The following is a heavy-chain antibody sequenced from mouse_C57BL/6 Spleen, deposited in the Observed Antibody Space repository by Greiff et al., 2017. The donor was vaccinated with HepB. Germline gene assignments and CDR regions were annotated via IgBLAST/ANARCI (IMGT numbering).Heavy chain of an antibody. CDR3: ARSLLLLNFDV. J-gene: IGHJ1*03. D-gene: IGHD1-1*02. CDR2: IDPSDSYT. V-gene: IGHV1-69*01. Sequence: VQLQQPGAELVMPGASVKLSCKASGYTFTSYWMHWVKQRPGQGLEWIGEIDPSDSYTNYNQKFKGKSTLTVDKSSSTAYMQLSSLTSEDSAVYYCARSLLLLNFDVWGTGTTVTVSS. CDR1: GYTFTSYW.